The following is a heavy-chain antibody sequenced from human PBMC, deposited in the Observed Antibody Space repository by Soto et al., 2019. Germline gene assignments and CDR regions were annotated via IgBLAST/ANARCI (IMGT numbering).Heavy chain of an antibody. J-gene: IGHJ6*03. CDR2: INHSGST. V-gene: IGHV4-34*01. CDR3: ARGRSSGGYYYYYMDV. D-gene: IGHD6-19*01. Sequence: SETLSLTCAVYGGSFSGYYWSWIRQPPGKGLEWIGEINHSGSTNYNPSLKSRVTISVDTSKNQFSLKLSSVTAADTAVYYCARGRSSGGYYYYYMDVWGKGTTVTVSS. CDR1: GGSFSGYY.